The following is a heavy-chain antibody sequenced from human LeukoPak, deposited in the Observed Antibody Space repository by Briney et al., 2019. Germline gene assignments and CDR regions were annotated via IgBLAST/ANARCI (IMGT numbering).Heavy chain of an antibody. D-gene: IGHD6-13*01. J-gene: IGHJ4*02. CDR2: IRYDGSNK. Sequence: GGSLTLSCAASGFTFSSYGMHWVRQAPGNGLEWVAFIRYDGSNKYYADSVKGRFTISRDNSKNTLYLQMNSLRAEDTAVYYCAKISSSWYLGIDYWGQGTLVTVSS. CDR1: GFTFSSYG. CDR3: AKISSSWYLGIDY. V-gene: IGHV3-30*02.